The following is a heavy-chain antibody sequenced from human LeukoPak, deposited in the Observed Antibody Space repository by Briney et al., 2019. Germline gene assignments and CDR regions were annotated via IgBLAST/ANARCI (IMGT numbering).Heavy chain of an antibody. V-gene: IGHV4-59*01. D-gene: IGHD6-25*01. CDR1: GGSISSYY. CDR3: ARAGGVKTAALDLDY. Sequence: SETLSLTCTVSGGSISSYYWSWIRQPPGKGLEWIGYIYYSGSTKYNPSLKSRVTISRDTSKNQFSLKLTSVTTADTAVYYCARAGGVKTAALDLDYWGQGTLVTVSS. CDR2: IYYSGST. J-gene: IGHJ4*02.